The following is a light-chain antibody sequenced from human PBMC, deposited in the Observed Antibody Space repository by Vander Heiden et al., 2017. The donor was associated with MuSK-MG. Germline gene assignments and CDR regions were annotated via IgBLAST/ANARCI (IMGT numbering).Light chain of an antibody. J-gene: IGLJ2*01. CDR3: QSDDDSQSYDTENQGV. V-gene: IGLV6-57*01. CDR1: SGSIANNY. Sequence: NFMLTQPHSVSASPGKTVTISCTRSSGSIANNYVQWFQQRPGSSPTTVIYENKKRPAGGPDRFSGSIDRSANSAFLTIYGRKNEDEADYYCQSDDDSQSYDTENQGVFGGGTKLTVL. CDR2: ENK.